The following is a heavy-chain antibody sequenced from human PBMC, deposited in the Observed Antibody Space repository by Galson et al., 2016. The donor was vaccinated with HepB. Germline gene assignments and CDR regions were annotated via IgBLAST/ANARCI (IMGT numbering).Heavy chain of an antibody. CDR3: AKDRGNLNYYQLYGLDV. CDR2: ISWNSRRI. Sequence: SLRLSCAASGFTFDDYAMSWVRQTPGKGLEWVSTISWNSRRIDYADSVKGRFTISRDNAKNSLHLQMNSLKTEDTALYYCAKDRGNLNYYQLYGLDVWGQGTTVTDSS. J-gene: IGHJ6*02. V-gene: IGHV3-9*01. D-gene: IGHD3-22*01. CDR1: GFTFDDYA.